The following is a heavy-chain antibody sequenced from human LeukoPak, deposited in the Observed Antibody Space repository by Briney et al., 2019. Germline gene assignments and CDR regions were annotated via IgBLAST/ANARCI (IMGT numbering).Heavy chain of an antibody. Sequence: GGSLRLSCAASGFTFSSYWISWVRQAPGKGLEWVANIKQDGSEKYYVDSVKGRFTISRDNAKNSLYLQMNSLRAEDTAGYYCARDTRGGEAAAIVYWGQGTLVTVSS. J-gene: IGHJ4*02. V-gene: IGHV3-7*01. D-gene: IGHD2-2*02. CDR1: GFTFSSYW. CDR3: ARDTRGGEAAAIVY. CDR2: IKQDGSEK.